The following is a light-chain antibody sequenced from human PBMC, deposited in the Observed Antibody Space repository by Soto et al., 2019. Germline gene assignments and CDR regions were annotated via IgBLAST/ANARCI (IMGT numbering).Light chain of an antibody. V-gene: IGLV2-11*01. CDR3: CSYAGSYTYV. Sequence: QSALTQPRSVSGSPGQSVTISCTGTSSDVGGYNYVSWYQQRPGKAPKLMIYDVSKRPSGVPDRFSGSKSGSTASLTISGLQAEDEADYYCCSYAGSYTYVFRPGTKLTVL. CDR1: SSDVGGYNY. CDR2: DVS. J-gene: IGLJ1*01.